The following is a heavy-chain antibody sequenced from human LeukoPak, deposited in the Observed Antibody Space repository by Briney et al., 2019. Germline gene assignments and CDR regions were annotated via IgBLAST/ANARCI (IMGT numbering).Heavy chain of an antibody. Sequence: GGSLRLSCAASGFTFSSYSMNWVRQAPGKGLEWVSVIYSGGSTYYADSVKGRFTISGDNSKNTLYLQMNSLRAEDTAVYYCARDPLPGGASVYWGQGTLVTVSS. CDR1: GFTFSSYS. V-gene: IGHV3-66*01. J-gene: IGHJ4*02. CDR2: IYSGGST. CDR3: ARDPLPGGASVY. D-gene: IGHD5/OR15-5a*01.